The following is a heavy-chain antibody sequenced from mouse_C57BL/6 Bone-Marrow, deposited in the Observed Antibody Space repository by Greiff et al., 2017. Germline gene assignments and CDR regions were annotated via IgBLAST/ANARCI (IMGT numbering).Heavy chain of an antibody. CDR1: GFTFSDYY. CDR3: ARRFTTVVAGAMDY. CDR2: ISNGGGST. Sequence: EVQGVESGGGLVQPGGSLKLSCAASGFTFSDYYMYWVRQTPEKRLEWVAYISNGGGSTYYPDTVKGRFTISRDNAKNTLYLQMSRLKSEDTAMYYCARRFTTVVAGAMDYWGQGTSVTVSS. J-gene: IGHJ4*01. D-gene: IGHD1-1*01. V-gene: IGHV5-12*01.